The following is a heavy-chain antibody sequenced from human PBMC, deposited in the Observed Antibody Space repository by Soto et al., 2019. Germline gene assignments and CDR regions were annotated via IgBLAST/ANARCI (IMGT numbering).Heavy chain of an antibody. CDR3: ARVRVVVPAAMDYSNTHNWFDP. CDR2: INHSGST. J-gene: IGHJ5*02. Sequence: SETLSLTCAVYGGSFSGYYWSWIRQPPGKGLEWIGEINHSGSTNYNPSLKSRVTISVDTSKNQFSLKLSSVTAVDTAVYYCARVRVVVPAAMDYSNTHNWFDPWGQGTLVTVSS. D-gene: IGHD2-2*01. V-gene: IGHV4-34*01. CDR1: GGSFSGYY.